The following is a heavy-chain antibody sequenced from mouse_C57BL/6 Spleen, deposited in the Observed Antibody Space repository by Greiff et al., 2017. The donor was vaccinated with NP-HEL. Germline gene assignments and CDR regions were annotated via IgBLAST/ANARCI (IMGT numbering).Heavy chain of an antibody. J-gene: IGHJ3*01. V-gene: IGHV1-22*01. Sequence: VQLQQSGPELVKPGASVNMSCKASGYTFTDYNMHWVKQSHGKSLEWIGYINPNNGGTSYNQKFKGKATLTVNKSSSTAYMELRSLTSEDSAVYYCARRGYGSSSFAYWGQGTLVTVSA. CDR1: GYTFTDYN. D-gene: IGHD1-1*01. CDR2: INPNNGGT. CDR3: ARRGYGSSSFAY.